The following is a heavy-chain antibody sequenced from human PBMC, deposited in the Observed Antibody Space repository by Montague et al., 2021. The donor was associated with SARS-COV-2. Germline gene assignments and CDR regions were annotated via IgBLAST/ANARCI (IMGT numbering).Heavy chain of an antibody. CDR1: EFSLSTSGMR. Sequence: PALVKPTQTLTLTCTLSEFSLSTSGMRASWIRQPPGKALEWLARIDWDDDKFYSTSLKTRLTISKDTSKNQVVLTMTNMDPVDTATYYCARSYYDILTNYYDAFDIGGQGTMGTVSS. CDR2: IDWDDDK. J-gene: IGHJ3*02. V-gene: IGHV2-70*04. CDR3: ARSYYDILTNYYDAFDI. D-gene: IGHD3-9*01.